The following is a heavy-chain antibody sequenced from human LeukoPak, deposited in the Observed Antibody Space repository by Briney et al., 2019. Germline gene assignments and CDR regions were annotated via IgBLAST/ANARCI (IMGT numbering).Heavy chain of an antibody. V-gene: IGHV3-74*01. D-gene: IGHD3-22*01. Sequence: GGSLRLSCEASGITFSRYWMHWVRQAPGKGLVWVSRIKSDGKTNYADSVKGRFTISRDNAKNTVSLQMDSLRAEDTGVYYCARAPSEVGGYYPEYFRHWGQGTLVTVSS. CDR3: ARAPSEVGGYYPEYFRH. CDR1: GITFSRYW. CDR2: IKSDGKT. J-gene: IGHJ1*01.